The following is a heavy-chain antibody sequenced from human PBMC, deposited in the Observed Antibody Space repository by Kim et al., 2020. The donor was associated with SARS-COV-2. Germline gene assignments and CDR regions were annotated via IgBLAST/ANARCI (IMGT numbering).Heavy chain of an antibody. CDR3: ARGTFVELWPYYYGMDV. D-gene: IGHD3-10*01. CDR1: GGSVSSGSYY. J-gene: IGHJ6*02. Sequence: SETLSLTCTVSGGSVSSGSYYWSWIRQPPGKGLEWIGYIYYSGSTNYNPSLKSRVTISVDTSKNQFSLKLSSVTAADTAVYYCARGTFVELWPYYYGMDVWGQGTTVTVSS. V-gene: IGHV4-61*01. CDR2: IYYSGST.